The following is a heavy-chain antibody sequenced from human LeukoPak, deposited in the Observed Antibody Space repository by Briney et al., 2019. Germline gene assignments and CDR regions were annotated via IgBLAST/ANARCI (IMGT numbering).Heavy chain of an antibody. V-gene: IGHV4-4*07. CDR3: AGQGQHNYGYPFVDY. D-gene: IGHD5-18*01. J-gene: IGHJ4*02. Sequence: SETLSLTCAVSGGSISSYCWSWIRQPAGKGLEWIGRIYPRVNTNYNPSLKSRVTISVDTSKNQFSLKLSSVTAADTAVYFCAGQGQHNYGYPFVDYWGQGTLVTVSS. CDR1: GGSISSYC. CDR2: IYPRVNT.